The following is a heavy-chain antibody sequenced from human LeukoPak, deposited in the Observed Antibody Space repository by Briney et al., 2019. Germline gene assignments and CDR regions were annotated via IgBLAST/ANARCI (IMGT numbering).Heavy chain of an antibody. V-gene: IGHV3-30*18. CDR1: GFTFSSYG. CDR2: ISYDGSNK. J-gene: IGHJ4*02. D-gene: IGHD3-3*01. CDR3: AKGKTIFGVVIAF. Sequence: GGSLGLSCAASGFTFSSYGMHWVRQAPGKGLEWVAVISYDGSNKYYADSVKGRFTISRDNSKNTLYLQMNSLRAEDTAVYYCAKGKTIFGVVIAFWGQGTLVTVSS.